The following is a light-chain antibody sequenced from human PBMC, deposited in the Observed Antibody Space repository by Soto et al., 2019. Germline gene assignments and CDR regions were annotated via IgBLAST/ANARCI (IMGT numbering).Light chain of an antibody. CDR3: SSYAGSNTYV. V-gene: IGLV2-8*01. CDR2: EVT. CDR1: SSDVGGYNY. J-gene: IGLJ1*01. Sequence: QSALTQPPSASESPGQSVTISCTGSSSDVGGYNYVSWYQHHPGKAPKLMSYEVTKRPSGVPDRFSGSKSGNTASLTVSGLQAEDEADYYCSSYAGSNTYVFGTGTKVTVL.